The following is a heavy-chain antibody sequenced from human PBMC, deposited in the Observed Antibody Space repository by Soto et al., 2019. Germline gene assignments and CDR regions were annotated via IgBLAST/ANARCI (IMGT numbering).Heavy chain of an antibody. J-gene: IGHJ5*02. V-gene: IGHV6-1*01. CDR3: AREENVVVVAATNWFDP. CDR1: GGSVSSNSAA. CDR2: TYYRSKWYN. D-gene: IGHD2-15*01. Sequence: SQTLSLTCAISGGSVSSNSAAWNWIRQSPSRGLEWLGRTYYRSKWYNDYAVSVKSRITINPDTSKNQFSLQLNSVTPEDTAVYYCAREENVVVVAATNWFDPWGQGTLVTVSS.